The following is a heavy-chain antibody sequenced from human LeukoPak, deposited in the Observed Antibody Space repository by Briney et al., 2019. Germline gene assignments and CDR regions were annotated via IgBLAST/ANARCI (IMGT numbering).Heavy chain of an antibody. Sequence: GGSLRLSCAASGFTFSSYGMHWVRQAPGKGLEWVAVISYDGSNKYYADSVKGRFTISRDNSKNTLYLQMNSLRAEDTAVYYCAKDPRDIAMAEYYYYYYYMDVWGKGTTVTVSS. CDR3: AKDPRDIAMAEYYYYYYYMDV. J-gene: IGHJ6*03. V-gene: IGHV3-30*18. CDR1: GFTFSSYG. CDR2: ISYDGSNK. D-gene: IGHD5-18*01.